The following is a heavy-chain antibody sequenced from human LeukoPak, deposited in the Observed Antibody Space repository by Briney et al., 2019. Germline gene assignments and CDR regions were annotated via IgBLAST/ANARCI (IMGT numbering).Heavy chain of an antibody. D-gene: IGHD3-3*01. Sequence: SETLSLTCAVSGYSISSGYYWGWIRQPPGKGLEWIGSIYHSGSTYYNPSLKSRVTISVDTSKNQFSLKLSSVTAADTAVYYCASPSIRFLERLSPTHTHSLYYFDYWGQGALVTVSS. V-gene: IGHV4-38-2*01. CDR2: IYHSGST. CDR3: ASPSIRFLERLSPTHTHSLYYFDY. J-gene: IGHJ4*02. CDR1: GYSISSGYY.